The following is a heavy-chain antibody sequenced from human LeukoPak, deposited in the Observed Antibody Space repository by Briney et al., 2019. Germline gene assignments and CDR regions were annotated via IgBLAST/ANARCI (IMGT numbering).Heavy chain of an antibody. CDR1: GGSVTNYY. D-gene: IGHD5-18*01. J-gene: IGHJ6*03. CDR2: FYYSGST. Sequence: PSETLSLTCTVSGGSVTNYYWNWIRQTPGKGLEWIGCFYYSGSTNYNPSLKSRVTISVDTSKNQFSLKLSSVTAADTAVYYCAGGYSYGSTYYYMDVWGKGTTVTISS. V-gene: IGHV4-59*02. CDR3: AGGYSYGSTYYYMDV.